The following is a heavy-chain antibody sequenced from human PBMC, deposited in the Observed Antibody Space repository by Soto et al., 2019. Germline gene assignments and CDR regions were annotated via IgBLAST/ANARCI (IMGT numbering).Heavy chain of an antibody. CDR3: ARDSHPPARTGDSMRWDV. V-gene: IGHV1-69*01. J-gene: IGHJ6*02. CDR2: IIPVFGTV. Sequence: QVQLVQSGAEVKKPGSSVKVSCKASGGTFSSHAISWVRQAPGQGLELMGGIIPVFGTVIYGQKFQGRITSTADGSTSTAYMELSSLRSEETAFYFCARDSHPPARTGDSMRWDVWGQGTTVTVSS. D-gene: IGHD7-27*01. CDR1: GGTFSSHA.